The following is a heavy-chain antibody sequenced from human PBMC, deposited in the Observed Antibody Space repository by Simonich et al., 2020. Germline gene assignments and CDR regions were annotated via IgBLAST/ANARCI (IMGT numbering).Heavy chain of an antibody. J-gene: IGHJ4*02. CDR3: ARSHWGSPIDY. Sequence: EVQLVESGGGLVKPGGSLRLSCAASGFTFSSYSMNWVRQAPGKGLDGVSSISGRSSYIYYANSVKGRFTIARDNAKNSLYLQMNSLRAEDTAVYYCARSHWGSPIDYWGQGTLVTVSS. D-gene: IGHD7-27*01. CDR1: GFTFSSYS. V-gene: IGHV3-21*01. CDR2: ISGRSSYI.